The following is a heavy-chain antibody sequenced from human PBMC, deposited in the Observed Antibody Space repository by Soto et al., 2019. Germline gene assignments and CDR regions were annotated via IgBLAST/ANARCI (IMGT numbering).Heavy chain of an antibody. CDR1: GFTVSSNY. V-gene: IGHV3-53*01. D-gene: IGHD6-13*01. Sequence: GGSLRLSCAASGFTVSSNYMSWVRQAPGKGLEWVSVIYSGGSTYYADSVKGRFTISRDNSKNTLYLQMNGLRAEDTAVYYCARRFSSNWSHDYWGQGTQVTVSS. CDR3: ARRFSSNWSHDY. CDR2: IYSGGST. J-gene: IGHJ4*02.